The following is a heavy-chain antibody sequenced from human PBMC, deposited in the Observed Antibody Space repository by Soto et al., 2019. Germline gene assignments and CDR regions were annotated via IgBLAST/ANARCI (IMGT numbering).Heavy chain of an antibody. D-gene: IGHD3-10*01. CDR2: IVVGSGNT. J-gene: IGHJ6*02. CDR1: GFTFTSSA. CDR3: AAPPPYGSGPWDYYYGMDV. Sequence: SVKVSCKASGFTFTSSAVQWVRQARGQRLEWIGWIVVGSGNTNYAQKFQERVTITRDMSTSTACMELSSLRSEDTAVYYCAAPPPYGSGPWDYYYGMDVWGQGTTVTVS. V-gene: IGHV1-58*01.